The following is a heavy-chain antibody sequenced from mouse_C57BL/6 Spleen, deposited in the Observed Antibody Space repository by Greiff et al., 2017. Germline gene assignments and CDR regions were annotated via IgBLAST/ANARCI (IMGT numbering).Heavy chain of an antibody. Sequence: QVQLKQPGAELVKPGASVKLSCKASGYTFTSYWMPWVKQRPGQGLEWIGMIHPNSGSTNYNEKLKSKATLTVDKSSSTAYMQLSSLTSEDSAVYYCARATTVGGDDFDYWGQGTTLTVSS. CDR3: ARATTVGGDDFDY. CDR1: GYTFTSYW. CDR2: IHPNSGST. V-gene: IGHV1-64*01. D-gene: IGHD1-1*01. J-gene: IGHJ2*01.